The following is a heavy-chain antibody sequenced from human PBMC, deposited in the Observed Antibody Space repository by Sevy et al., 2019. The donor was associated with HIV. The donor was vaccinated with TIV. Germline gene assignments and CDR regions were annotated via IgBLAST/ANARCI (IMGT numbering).Heavy chain of an antibody. CDR3: TRDETILEGRYGMDV. CDR2: ISSSSGYI. D-gene: IGHD3-3*01. J-gene: IGHJ6*02. Sequence: GGYLRLSCAASGFTFRTYNMNWVRLAPGKGLEWISFISSSSGYIYYADSVKARFTISRDNAKNSLYLQMNSLRAEDTAVSYCTRDETILEGRYGMDVWGQGTTVTVSS. CDR1: GFTFRTYN. V-gene: IGHV3-21*01.